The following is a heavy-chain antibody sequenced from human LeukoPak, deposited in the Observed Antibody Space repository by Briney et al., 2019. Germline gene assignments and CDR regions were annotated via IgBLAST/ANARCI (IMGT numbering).Heavy chain of an antibody. V-gene: IGHV4-39*01. Sequence: PSETLSLTCTVSGGSISSSSYYWGWIRQPPGKGLEWIGSIYYSGSTYYNPSLKSRVTISVDTSKNQFSLKLSPVTSADMAVYYCARIAVAGIGYWGQGTLVTVSS. D-gene: IGHD6-19*01. CDR3: ARIAVAGIGY. J-gene: IGHJ4*02. CDR2: IYYSGST. CDR1: GGSISSSSYY.